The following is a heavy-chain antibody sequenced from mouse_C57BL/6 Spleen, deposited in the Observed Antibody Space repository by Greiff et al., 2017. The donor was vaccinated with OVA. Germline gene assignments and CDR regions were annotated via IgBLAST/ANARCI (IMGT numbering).Heavy chain of an antibody. V-gene: IGHV1-47*01. J-gene: IGHJ4*01. CDR1: GYTFTTYP. CDR2: FHPYNDDT. D-gene: IGHD2-14*01. Sequence: QVQLKESGAELVKPGASVKMSCKASGYTFTTYPIEWMKQNHGKSLEWIGNFHPYNDDTKYNEKFKGKATLTVEKSSSTVYLELSRLTSDDSAVYYCARGGVRRNYAMDYWGQGTSVTVSS. CDR3: ARGGVRRNYAMDY.